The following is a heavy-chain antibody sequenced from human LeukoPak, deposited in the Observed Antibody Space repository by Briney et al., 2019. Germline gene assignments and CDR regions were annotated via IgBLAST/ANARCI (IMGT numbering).Heavy chain of an antibody. D-gene: IGHD6-25*01. J-gene: IGHJ4*02. CDR1: GYSISSGYY. CDR3: ARDSGGSFITADS. CDR2: IYHSGNT. Sequence: PSETLSLTCIVSGYSISSGYYWGWVRQPPGKGLEWIGSIYHSGNTYYNPSLKSRVTISVDTSKNQFSLRVNSVTAADTAVYFCARDSGGSFITADSWGQGTLVTVSS. V-gene: IGHV4-38-2*02.